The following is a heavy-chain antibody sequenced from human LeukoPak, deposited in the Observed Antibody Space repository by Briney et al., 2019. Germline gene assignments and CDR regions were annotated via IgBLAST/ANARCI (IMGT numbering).Heavy chain of an antibody. J-gene: IGHJ4*02. CDR2: IYTGGST. D-gene: IGHD3-10*01. CDR3: ARGPRGSGSFDF. CDR1: GFTVSGNY. V-gene: IGHV3-53*01. Sequence: GGSLRLSCAASGFTVSGNYMSWVRQAPGKGLEWVSVIYTGGSTYYADSVKGRFTISRDKSKNTLYLQMGSLRAEDTAVYYCARGPRGSGSFDFWGQGTLVTVSS.